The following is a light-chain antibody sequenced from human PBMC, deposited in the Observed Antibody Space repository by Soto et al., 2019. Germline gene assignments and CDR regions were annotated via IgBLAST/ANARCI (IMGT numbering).Light chain of an antibody. V-gene: IGKV1-33*01. CDR1: QDINNY. CDR2: DAS. Sequence: DIQMTQSPSSLSASVGDRVTITCQASQDINNYLNWYQQKPGKAPKLLIYDASKLETGVPSRFSGSGSGTDFTFTISSLQPEDIATYYCHQYDNLPQTFGQGTKLEIK. J-gene: IGKJ2*01. CDR3: HQYDNLPQT.